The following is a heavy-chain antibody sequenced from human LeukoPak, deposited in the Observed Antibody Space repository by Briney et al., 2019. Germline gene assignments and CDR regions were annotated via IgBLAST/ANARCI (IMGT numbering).Heavy chain of an antibody. J-gene: IGHJ4*02. CDR3: ARGALDFDY. CDR1: GFTFSSYE. V-gene: IGHV3-48*03. Sequence: PGGSLRLSCAASGFTFSSYEMNWVRQAPGKGLEWVSYISSSGTTIYYADSVKGRFTISRDNAKNSLYLHMNSLKDEDTAVYYCARGALDFDYWGQGTLVTVSS. CDR2: ISSSGTTI.